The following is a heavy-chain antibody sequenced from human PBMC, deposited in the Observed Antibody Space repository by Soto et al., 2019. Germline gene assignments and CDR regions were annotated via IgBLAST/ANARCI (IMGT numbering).Heavy chain of an antibody. CDR2: INAGNGNT. V-gene: IGHV1-3*01. Sequence: ASVKVSCKASGDTFTSYAMHWVRQAPGQRLEWMGWINAGNGNTKYSQKFQGRVTITRDTSASTAYMELSSLRSEDTAVYYCARVGRYCSSTSCYAFDIWGQGTMVTVSS. CDR3: ARVGRYCSSTSCYAFDI. D-gene: IGHD2-2*01. CDR1: GDTFTSYA. J-gene: IGHJ3*02.